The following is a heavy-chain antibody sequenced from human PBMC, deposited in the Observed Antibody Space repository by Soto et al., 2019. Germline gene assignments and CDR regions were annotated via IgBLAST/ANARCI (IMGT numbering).Heavy chain of an antibody. D-gene: IGHD3-22*01. J-gene: IGHJ4*02. CDR1: GFTFSSYA. CDR3: AKYSSGYYYRFDY. CDR2: ISGSGGST. V-gene: IGHV3-23*01. Sequence: PGGSLRLSCAASGFTFSSYAMSWVRQAPGKGLECVSAISGSGGSTYYADSVKGRFTISRDNSKNTLYLQMNSLRAEDTAVYYCAKYSSGYYYRFDYWGQGTLVTVYS.